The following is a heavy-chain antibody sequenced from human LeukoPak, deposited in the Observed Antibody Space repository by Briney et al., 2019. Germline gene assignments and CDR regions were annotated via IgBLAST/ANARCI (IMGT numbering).Heavy chain of an antibody. J-gene: IGHJ4*02. Sequence: VQPGRSLRLSCAASGFTFSSYGMHWAREAPGKGLEWVALISYDGRTKYYADSVNGRFSISRDNSKNTLYLQMNSLRAEDTAVYYCAKAGHCGGDCYSIMDYWGQGTLVTVSS. CDR2: ISYDGRTK. V-gene: IGHV3-30*18. CDR3: AKAGHCGGDCYSIMDY. CDR1: GFTFSSYG. D-gene: IGHD2-21*02.